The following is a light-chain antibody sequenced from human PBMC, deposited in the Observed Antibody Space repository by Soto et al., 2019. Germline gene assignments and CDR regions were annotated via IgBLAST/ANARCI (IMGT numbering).Light chain of an antibody. Sequence: DIQMTQSPSSLSASVGDRVTITCRASQSISSYLNWYQQKPGKAPKLLIYAASSLQSGVPSRFSGSGSGTDFTLPISSLQPEDFVTYYCQQSYSTPRTFGQGTKVEIK. J-gene: IGKJ1*01. CDR2: AAS. CDR1: QSISSY. CDR3: QQSYSTPRT. V-gene: IGKV1-39*01.